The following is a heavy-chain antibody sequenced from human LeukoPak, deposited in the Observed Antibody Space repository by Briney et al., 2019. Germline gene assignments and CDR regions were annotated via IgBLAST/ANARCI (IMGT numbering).Heavy chain of an antibody. Sequence: PSETLSLTCAVYGESFSGYYWSWIRQPPGKGLEWIGEINHSGSTNYNPSLKSRVTISVDTSNNQFSLKLSSVTAADTAVYYCARMGYCSSNSCYQQWGQGTLVTVSA. D-gene: IGHD2-2*01. CDR2: INHSGST. V-gene: IGHV4-34*01. CDR1: GESFSGYY. J-gene: IGHJ1*01. CDR3: ARMGYCSSNSCYQQ.